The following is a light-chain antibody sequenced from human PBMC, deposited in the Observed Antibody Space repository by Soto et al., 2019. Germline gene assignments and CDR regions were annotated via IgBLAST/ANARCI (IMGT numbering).Light chain of an antibody. Sequence: DIQMTQTPSSLSGSVGDRVTITCRASQSISSYLNWYQQKPGKAPKLLIYAASSLQSGVPSRFSGSGSGTDFTLTISSLQPEDFATYYCQQSYSIPGTFGPGTKVDIK. CDR2: AAS. CDR3: QQSYSIPGT. V-gene: IGKV1-39*01. CDR1: QSISSY. J-gene: IGKJ3*01.